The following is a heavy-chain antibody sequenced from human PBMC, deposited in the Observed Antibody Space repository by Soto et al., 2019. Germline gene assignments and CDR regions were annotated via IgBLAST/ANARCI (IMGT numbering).Heavy chain of an antibody. V-gene: IGHV3-23*01. Sequence: EVQLLESGGGLVQPGGSLRLSCAASGFTFSSNAMSWVRQAPGKGLEWVSAISGSGGSTWYADSVKGRFTISRDNSKNTLHLHMNSLSAEDTAVYYCAQDAAGNSGWGQGTLVIVSS. J-gene: IGHJ4*02. CDR1: GFTFSSNA. CDR2: ISGSGGST. D-gene: IGHD6-13*01. CDR3: AQDAAGNSG.